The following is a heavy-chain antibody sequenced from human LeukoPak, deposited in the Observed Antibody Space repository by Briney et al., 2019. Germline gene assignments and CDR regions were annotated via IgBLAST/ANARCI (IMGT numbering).Heavy chain of an antibody. CDR1: GYTFTSYG. Sequence: ASVKVSCKASGYTFTSYGISWVRQAPGQGLEWMGWISAYNGNTKYAQKVQGRVTMTTDTSTSTAYMELRSLRSDDTAVYYCASSSPGWGSYDAFDIWGQGTMVTVSS. CDR3: ASSSPGWGSYDAFDI. CDR2: ISAYNGNT. V-gene: IGHV1-18*01. D-gene: IGHD6-19*01. J-gene: IGHJ3*02.